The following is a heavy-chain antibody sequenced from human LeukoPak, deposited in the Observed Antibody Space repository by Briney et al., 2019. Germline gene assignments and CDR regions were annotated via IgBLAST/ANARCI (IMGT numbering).Heavy chain of an antibody. CDR1: EFTFDDYA. CDR2: ISGDGGST. CDR3: AKDSNQYGDYFDY. Sequence: PGVSLRLSCAASEFTFDDYAMHWVRQAPGKGLEWVSLISGDGGSTYYADSVKGRFTISRDNSKNSLYLQMNSLRTEDTALYYCAKDSNQYGDYFDYWGQGTLVTVSS. D-gene: IGHD4-17*01. V-gene: IGHV3-43*02. J-gene: IGHJ4*02.